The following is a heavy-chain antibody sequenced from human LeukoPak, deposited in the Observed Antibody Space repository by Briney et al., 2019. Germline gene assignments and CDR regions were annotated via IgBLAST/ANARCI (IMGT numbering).Heavy chain of an antibody. D-gene: IGHD3-10*01. V-gene: IGHV4-39*01. CDR2: IYYSGST. CDR1: GGSISSSNYY. CDR3: ARGLGQIWRGVNYYFDY. J-gene: IGHJ4*02. Sequence: PSETLSLTCTVSGGSISSSNYYWGWIRQPPGKGLEWIGSIYYSGSTYYIPSLKSRVTISVDTSKNQFSLKLSSVTAADTAVYYCARGLGQIWRGVNYYFDYWGQGTLVTVSS.